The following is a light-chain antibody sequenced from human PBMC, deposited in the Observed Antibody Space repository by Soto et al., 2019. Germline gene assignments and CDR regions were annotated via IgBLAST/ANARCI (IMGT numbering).Light chain of an antibody. Sequence: EIVMTQSPATLSVSPGERATLSCRASQSVSSNLACYQQKPGQAPRLLIYGASTRATGVPARFSGSGSGTEFTLSLISRQSEDFAVYYCQHYNNWPPWTFGQGTKVEIK. CDR2: GAS. J-gene: IGKJ1*01. CDR3: QHYNNWPPWT. CDR1: QSVSSN. V-gene: IGKV3-15*01.